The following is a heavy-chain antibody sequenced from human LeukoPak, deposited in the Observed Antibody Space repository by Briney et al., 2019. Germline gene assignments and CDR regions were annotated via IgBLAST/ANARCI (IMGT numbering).Heavy chain of an antibody. CDR2: IYGGGNI. CDR3: ARGAGYNYPYYFDY. D-gene: IGHD5-24*01. Sequence: GGFLRLSCAASGFTVSSNYMNWVRQAPGKGLEWVSVIYGGGNIYYADSVKGRFTISRDNSKNTLYLQMNSLRAEDTAVYYCARGAGYNYPYYFDYWGQGTLVTFAS. CDR1: GFTVSSNY. J-gene: IGHJ4*02. V-gene: IGHV3-53*01.